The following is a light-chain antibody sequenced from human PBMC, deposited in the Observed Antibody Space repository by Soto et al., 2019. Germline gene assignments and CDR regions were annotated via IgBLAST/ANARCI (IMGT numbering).Light chain of an antibody. CDR3: SSYTSSSTLFYV. CDR1: SSDVCGYNY. CDR2: DVS. J-gene: IGLJ1*01. Sequence: QSVLTQPPSVSGSPGQSITISCTGTSSDVCGYNYVSWYQQHPGKAPKLLIYDVSDRPSGVSDRFSGSKSGITASLTISGLQAEDEADYYCSSYTSSSTLFYVFGAGTKVTVL. V-gene: IGLV2-14*01.